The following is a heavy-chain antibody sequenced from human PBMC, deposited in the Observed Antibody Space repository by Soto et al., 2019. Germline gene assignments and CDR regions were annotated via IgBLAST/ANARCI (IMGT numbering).Heavy chain of an antibody. V-gene: IGHV1-69*01. D-gene: IGHD3-10*01. Sequence: QVQLMQSGTEIKKPGSSVKVSCKTSGDNFKKNVFTWVRQAPGQGLEWMGGTIPALGKTNYTQKFQGRVTITVDDATRTMYMEVRDLTSEDTAIYYCAGGPFRPSDMDVWGQGNTVTVSS. CDR2: TIPALGKT. CDR3: AGGPFRPSDMDV. CDR1: GDNFKKNV. J-gene: IGHJ6*02.